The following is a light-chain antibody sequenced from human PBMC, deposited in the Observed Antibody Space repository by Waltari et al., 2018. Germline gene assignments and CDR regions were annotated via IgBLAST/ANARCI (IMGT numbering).Light chain of an antibody. Sequence: EIVMTQSPATLSVSPGERATLSCRASQSVSINLAWYQQKPGQAPRLLIYGASTRATGIPARFSGSGSGTEFTLTISSLQSEDFAVYYCQQYNNWPPARAFGQGTKVEIK. CDR3: QQYNNWPPARA. J-gene: IGKJ1*01. V-gene: IGKV3-15*01. CDR2: GAS. CDR1: QSVSIN.